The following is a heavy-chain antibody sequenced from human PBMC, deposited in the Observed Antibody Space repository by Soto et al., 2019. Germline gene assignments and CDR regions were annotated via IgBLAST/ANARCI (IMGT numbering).Heavy chain of an antibody. V-gene: IGHV3-33*01. J-gene: IGHJ4*02. D-gene: IGHD3-10*01. CDR1: GFTFSSFG. Sequence: QVQLVESGGGVVQPGRSLRVSCAASGFTFSSFGMHWVRQAPGRGLEWVAAIWYDGSGKYYADSVKGRFTISRDNSRNTLDLQMNSLRAEDTAVYSCARGSSRYGSGLDYWGQGTLVTVSS. CDR3: ARGSSRYGSGLDY. CDR2: IWYDGSGK.